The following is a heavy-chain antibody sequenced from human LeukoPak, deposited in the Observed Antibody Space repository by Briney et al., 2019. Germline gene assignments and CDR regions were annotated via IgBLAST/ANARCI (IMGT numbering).Heavy chain of an antibody. V-gene: IGHV4-4*07. CDR3: ARDENGYVWGSFRA. D-gene: IGHD3-16*02. Sequence: SETLSLTCTVSGGSISSYYWSWIRQPAGKGLEWIGRIDTSGNTNYKPSLKSRVTMSLDTSKNQFSLKLSSVTAADTAVYYCARDENGYVWGSFRAWGQGTLVTVSS. J-gene: IGHJ5*02. CDR1: GGSISSYY. CDR2: IDTSGNT.